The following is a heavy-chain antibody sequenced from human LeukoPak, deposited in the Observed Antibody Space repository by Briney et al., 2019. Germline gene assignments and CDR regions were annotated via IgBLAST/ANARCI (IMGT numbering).Heavy chain of an antibody. CDR3: ARPRGYYDSSGSIDAFDI. Sequence: SETLSLTCAVYGGSFSGYYWSWIRQPPGKGLEWIGEINHSGSTNYNPSLKSRVTISVDTSKNQFSLKLSSVTAADTAVYYCARPRGYYDSSGSIDAFDIWDPGTMVTVSS. CDR1: GGSFSGYY. CDR2: INHSGST. J-gene: IGHJ3*02. V-gene: IGHV4-34*01. D-gene: IGHD3-22*01.